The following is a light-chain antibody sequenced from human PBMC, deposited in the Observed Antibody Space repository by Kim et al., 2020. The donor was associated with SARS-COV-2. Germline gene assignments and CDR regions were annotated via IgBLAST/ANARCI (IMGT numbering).Light chain of an antibody. J-gene: IGKJ5*01. V-gene: IGKV3-20*01. CDR2: GAS. CDR1: HSVTNNY. CDR3: QQYGKSPIT. Sequence: SPGERGTLSCRASHSVTNNYLAWYQKKVGQPPRLLIYGASSRATGIPDRFSGSVSGTDFILTINRLEPEDFAVYYCQQYGKSPITFGQGTRLEIK.